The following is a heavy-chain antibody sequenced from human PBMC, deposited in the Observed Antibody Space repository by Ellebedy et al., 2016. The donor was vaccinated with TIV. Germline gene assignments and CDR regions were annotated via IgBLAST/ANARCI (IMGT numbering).Heavy chain of an antibody. CDR1: GFTFSDFY. CDR2: LTSDSTTI. CDR3: ARSTVINPEGDAYDI. D-gene: IGHD4-23*01. Sequence: GESLKISCAASGFTFSDFYLSSLRQAPGKGLEWVSFLTSDSTTIYYADSVKGRFTISRDNAKNSLYLHMNSLRAEDTAVYYCARSTVINPEGDAYDIWGQGTKVTVSS. J-gene: IGHJ3*02. V-gene: IGHV3-11*04.